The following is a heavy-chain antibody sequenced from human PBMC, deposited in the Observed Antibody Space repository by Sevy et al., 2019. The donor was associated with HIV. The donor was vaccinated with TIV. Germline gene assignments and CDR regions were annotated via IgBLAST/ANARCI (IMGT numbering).Heavy chain of an antibody. Sequence: GGSLRLSCEASGFPFTNHGVHWVRQAPGKGLAWVALMWFDGSNKYYADSVKGRFTVSCDVSKNTLYLKMNSLRADDTAIYYSARDREFYDHGEYGPTSAPDLWGQGTLVTVSS. V-gene: IGHV3-33*08. D-gene: IGHD4-17*01. CDR2: MWFDGSNK. CDR3: ARDREFYDHGEYGPTSAPDL. CDR1: GFPFTNHG. J-gene: IGHJ5*02.